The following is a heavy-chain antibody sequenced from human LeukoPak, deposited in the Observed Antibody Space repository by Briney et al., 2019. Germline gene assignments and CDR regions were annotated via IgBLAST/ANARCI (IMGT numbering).Heavy chain of an antibody. CDR2: IYYSGST. D-gene: IGHD1-26*01. CDR1: GGSISSSSYY. Sequence: SETLSLTCTVSGGSISSSSYYWGWIRQPPGKGLEWIGSIYYSGSTYYNPSLKSRVTISVDTSKNQFSLKLSSVTAADTAVYYCARSGFIVGAPRFDPWGQGTLVTVSS. V-gene: IGHV4-39*01. J-gene: IGHJ5*02. CDR3: ARSGFIVGAPRFDP.